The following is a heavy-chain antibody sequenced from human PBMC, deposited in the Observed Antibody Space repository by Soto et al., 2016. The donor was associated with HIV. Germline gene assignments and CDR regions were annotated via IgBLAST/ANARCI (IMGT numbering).Heavy chain of an antibody. J-gene: IGHJ2*01. CDR2: IYYSGST. V-gene: IGHV4-59*01. D-gene: IGHD6-6*01. CDR3: ARGVQFVSRWYFDL. CDR1: GGSISSYY. Sequence: QVQLQESDPGLVKPSETLSLTCSVSGGSISSYYWSWIRQPPGKGLEWIAYIYYSGSTNYNPSLKSRVTISLDTSKNQFSLKLTSVTAADTAMYYCARGVQFVSRWYFDLVGPGHPWSLSPQ.